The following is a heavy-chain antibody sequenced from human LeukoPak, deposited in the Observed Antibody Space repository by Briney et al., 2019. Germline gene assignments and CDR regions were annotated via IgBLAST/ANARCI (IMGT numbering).Heavy chain of an antibody. V-gene: IGHV4-30-4*01. CDR2: IYYSGST. D-gene: IGHD3-9*01. CDR1: GGSISSGDYY. J-gene: IGHJ4*02. CDR3: ARDDFDHYFDY. Sequence: SETLSLTCTVSGGSISSGDYYWSWIRQPPGKGLEWIGYIYYSGSTYHNPSLKSRVTISVDTSKNQFSLKLSSVTAVDTAVYYCARDDFDHYFDYWGQGALVTVSS.